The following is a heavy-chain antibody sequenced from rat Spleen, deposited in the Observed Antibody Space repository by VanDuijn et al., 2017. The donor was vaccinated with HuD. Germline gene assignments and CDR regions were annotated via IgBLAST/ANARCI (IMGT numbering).Heavy chain of an antibody. Sequence: EVQLVESDGGLVQPGGSLKLSCVASGFTFNNYWMTWIRQAPGKGLEWVASITNTGGSIYYPDSVKGRFTISRDTAQNTLYLQMNSLRSEDTATYYCTRREVIRGRDVMDAWGQGASVTVSS. CDR1: GFTFNNYW. CDR3: TRREVIRGRDVMDA. V-gene: IGHV5-31*01. CDR2: ITNTGGSI. J-gene: IGHJ4*01. D-gene: IGHD4-3*01.